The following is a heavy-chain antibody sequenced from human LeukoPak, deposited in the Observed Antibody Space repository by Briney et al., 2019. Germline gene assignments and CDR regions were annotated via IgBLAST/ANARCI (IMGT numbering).Heavy chain of an antibody. Sequence: GRSLRLSCAPSGLTSSIHSMSWVRQPPGGGMEWVSSISGRGGRTYHADSVKGRLTLSRDPPTNTMYQQMNSLRAEEPAIYYCANIEVAGTPWFDPWGQGTLVTVFS. V-gene: IGHV3-23*01. J-gene: IGHJ5*02. CDR3: ANIEVAGTPWFDP. CDR2: ISGRGGRT. D-gene: IGHD6-19*01. CDR1: GLTSSIHS.